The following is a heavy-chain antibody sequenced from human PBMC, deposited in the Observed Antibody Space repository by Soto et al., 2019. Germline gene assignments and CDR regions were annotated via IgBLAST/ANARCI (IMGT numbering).Heavy chain of an antibody. CDR1: GGSISSGDYY. CDR2: IYYSGST. D-gene: IGHD1-26*01. CDR3: ARRGSYPNWFDP. V-gene: IGHV4-30-4*01. J-gene: IGHJ5*02. Sequence: PSETLSLTCTVSGGSISSGDYYWSWIRQPPGKGLEWIGYIYYSGSTYYNPSLKSRVTISVDTSKNQFSLKLSSVTAADTAVYYCARRGSYPNWFDPWGQGTLVTVSS.